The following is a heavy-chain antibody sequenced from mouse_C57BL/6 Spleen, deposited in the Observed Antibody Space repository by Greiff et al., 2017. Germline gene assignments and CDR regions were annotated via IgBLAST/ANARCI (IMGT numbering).Heavy chain of an antibody. CDR3: ARRTNYYAMDY. CDR1: GFSLTSYG. V-gene: IGHV2-2*01. J-gene: IGHJ4*01. Sequence: QVQLQQSGPGLVQPSQSLSITCTVSGFSLTSYGVHWVRQSPGKGLAWLGVIWSGGSPDYNAAFISRLSISKDNSKSQVFFKMNSLQADDTAIYYCARRTNYYAMDYWGPGTSVTVSS. CDR2: IWSGGSP.